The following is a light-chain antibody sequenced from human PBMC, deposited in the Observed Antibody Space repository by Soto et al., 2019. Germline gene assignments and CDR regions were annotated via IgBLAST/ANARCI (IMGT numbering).Light chain of an antibody. CDR3: AAWDSSLSAGV. V-gene: IGLV1-51*02. Sequence: QSVLTQPPSVSAAPGQTVTISCSGNSFNIGNNYVSWFQHLPGTVPKLLIYENNKRPPGIPDRFSASKSGTSATLGITGLQTGDEGNYYCAAWDSSLSAGVFGGGTKLTVL. CDR2: ENN. J-gene: IGLJ3*02. CDR1: SFNIGNNY.